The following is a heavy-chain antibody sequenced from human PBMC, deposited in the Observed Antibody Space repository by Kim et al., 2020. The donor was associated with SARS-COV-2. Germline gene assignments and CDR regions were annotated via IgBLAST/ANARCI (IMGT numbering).Heavy chain of an antibody. J-gene: IGHJ4*02. Sequence: GGSLRLSCAASGFTFSSNSMNWVRQAPGKGLEWVSYISSSSSTIYYADSVKGRFTISRDNAKNSLYLQMNSLRAEDTAVYYCARDTEAAGIWGYWGQGILVTVSS. CDR1: GFTFSSNS. CDR3: ARDTEAAGIWGY. V-gene: IGHV3-48*04. D-gene: IGHD6-13*01. CDR2: ISSSSSTI.